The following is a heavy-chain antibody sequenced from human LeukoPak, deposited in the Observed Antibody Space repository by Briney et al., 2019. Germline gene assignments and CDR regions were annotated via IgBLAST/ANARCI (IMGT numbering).Heavy chain of an antibody. CDR1: GFTFSSCE. J-gene: IGHJ4*02. V-gene: IGHV3-48*03. CDR3: ARDPGYSYGLDY. CDR2: ISSSGSTI. Sequence: GGSLRLSCAASGFTFSSCEMNWVRQAPGKGLEWVSYISSSGSTIYYADSVKGRFTISRDNAKNSLYLQMNSLRAEDTAVYYCARDPGYSYGLDYWGQGTLVTVSS. D-gene: IGHD5-18*01.